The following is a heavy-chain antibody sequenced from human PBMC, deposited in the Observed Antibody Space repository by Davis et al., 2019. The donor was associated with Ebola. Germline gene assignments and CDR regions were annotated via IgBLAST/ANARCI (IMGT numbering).Heavy chain of an antibody. V-gene: IGHV4-30-2*03. CDR3: ARRRLSFEAIDY. Sequence: MPSETLSLTCAVSGGSISSGGYSWSWIRQPPGKGLEWIGSIYYRGTTYYTPSLKSRVTISVDTSKNQFSLKLSSVSAADTAVYYCARRRLSFEAIDYWGQGTLVTVSS. CDR1: GGSISSGGYS. D-gene: IGHD1-26*01. CDR2: IYYRGTT. J-gene: IGHJ4*02.